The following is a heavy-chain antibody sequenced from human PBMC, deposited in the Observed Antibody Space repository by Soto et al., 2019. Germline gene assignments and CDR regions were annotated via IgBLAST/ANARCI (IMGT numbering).Heavy chain of an antibody. CDR2: LIPILGLA. J-gene: IGHJ4*02. V-gene: IGHV1-69*02. Sequence: QVQLVQSGAEVKKPGSSVKVSCKASGGTFSNYTITWVRQAPGQGLEWMGRLIPILGLANYAPKFRSRVPITADKSTTTAYMELRSLRSEDTAMYYCARFKLGEDYWGQGTLVTVSS. CDR1: GGTFSNYT. CDR3: ARFKLGEDY. D-gene: IGHD3-16*01.